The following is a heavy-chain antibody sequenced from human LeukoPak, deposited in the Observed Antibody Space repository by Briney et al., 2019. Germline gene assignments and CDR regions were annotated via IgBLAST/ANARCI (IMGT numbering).Heavy chain of an antibody. CDR2: ISGSGGTT. CDR1: GFTLSSYA. D-gene: IGHD4-23*01. Sequence: GGSLRLSCAASGFTLSSYAMSWVRQAAGKGLEWVSVISGSGGTTYYADSVKGRFTISRDNSKNTLYLQMNSLRAEDTAVYYCAKSVTADPWGQGTLVTVSS. CDR3: AKSVTADP. J-gene: IGHJ5*02. V-gene: IGHV3-23*01.